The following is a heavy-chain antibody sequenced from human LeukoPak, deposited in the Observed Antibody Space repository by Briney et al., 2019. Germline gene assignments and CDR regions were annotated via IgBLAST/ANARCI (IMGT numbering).Heavy chain of an antibody. Sequence: ADTLSLTCTVSGASVSTGSYYWSWIRHPPGKGLEWIGSIYYCGSTNYNPSLKSRVTISLDTSKNQFSLKLSSVTAADTAVYYCARDRSIFWFYYWGQGTLVTVSS. V-gene: IGHV4-61*01. J-gene: IGHJ4*02. CDR1: GASVSTGSYY. CDR2: IYYCGST. D-gene: IGHD2-21*01. CDR3: ARDRSIFWFYY.